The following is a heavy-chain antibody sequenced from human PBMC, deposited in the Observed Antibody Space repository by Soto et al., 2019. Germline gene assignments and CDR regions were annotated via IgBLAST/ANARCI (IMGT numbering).Heavy chain of an antibody. J-gene: IGHJ5*02. D-gene: IGHD6-19*01. CDR1: GFNFRNYA. CDR2: ISSGDAFT. V-gene: IGHV3-23*01. Sequence: EVQLLESGGGLVQPGGSLRLSCAASGFNFRNYAMSWVRQAPGKGLEWVSTISSGDAFTYYADSVKGRFTISRDYSKSTLYLQMNTLRPEDTAVYYCAKDRQESSFSWGQGTLVTVSS. CDR3: AKDRQESSFS.